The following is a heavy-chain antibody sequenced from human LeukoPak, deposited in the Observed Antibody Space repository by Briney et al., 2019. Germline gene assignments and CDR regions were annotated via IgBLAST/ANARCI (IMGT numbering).Heavy chain of an antibody. D-gene: IGHD3-10*01. J-gene: IGHJ5*02. CDR1: GYSISSGYY. CDR3: ARRYADGSGWGPDWFDP. V-gene: IGHV4-38-2*02. CDR2: IDHSGST. Sequence: SETLSLTCTVSGYSISSGYYWGWIQQPPGKGLEWIGSIDHSGSTYYNPSLKSRVTISVDTSKNQFSLKLSSVTAADTAVYYCARRYADGSGWGPDWFDPWGQGTLVTVSS.